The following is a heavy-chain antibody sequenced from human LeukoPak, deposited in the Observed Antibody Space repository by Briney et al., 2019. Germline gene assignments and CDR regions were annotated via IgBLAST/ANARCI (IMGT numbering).Heavy chain of an antibody. V-gene: IGHV4-59*01. CDR1: GDSINSYY. J-gene: IGHJ5*02. CDR2: IYYSGST. D-gene: IGHD1-26*01. Sequence: SETLSLTCTVSGDSINSYYWSWIRQPPGKGLEWIGYIYYSGSTNYNPSLKSRVTISVDTSKNQFSLKLSSVTAADTALYYCARAQSGSYDQLNLWGQGTLVTVSS. CDR3: ARAQSGSYDQLNL.